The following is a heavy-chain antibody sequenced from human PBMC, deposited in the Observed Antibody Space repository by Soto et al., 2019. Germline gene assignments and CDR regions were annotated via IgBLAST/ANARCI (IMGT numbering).Heavy chain of an antibody. D-gene: IGHD3-22*01. CDR2: LSASGGST. V-gene: IGHV3-23*01. CDR1: GFTFSSYA. CDR3: EKVSPLRDSSGYNDY. J-gene: IGHJ4*02. Sequence: PGVPLRLSCAASGFTFSSYAISWVRKAQGKGLEWVSSLSASGGSTYYADSVKGRFAISRDNSKDTLYLQMNSLGAEDTAVYYCEKVSPLRDSSGYNDYWGQGTLVTVSS.